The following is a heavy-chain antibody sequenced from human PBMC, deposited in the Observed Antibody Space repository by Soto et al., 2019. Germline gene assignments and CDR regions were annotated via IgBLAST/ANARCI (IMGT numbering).Heavy chain of an antibody. V-gene: IGHV3-48*03. Sequence: SMRHSSTAAEFTSITHERLWISQAPGKGLEWVSYISGSGSTTYYADSVRGRFTISRDNAKNSLYLQMNSLRAEDTAVYYCATSLSGYYYNYWGQGTLVTGSS. J-gene: IGHJ4*02. CDR2: ISGSGSTT. D-gene: IGHD3-22*01. CDR1: EFTSITHE. CDR3: ATSLSGYYYNY.